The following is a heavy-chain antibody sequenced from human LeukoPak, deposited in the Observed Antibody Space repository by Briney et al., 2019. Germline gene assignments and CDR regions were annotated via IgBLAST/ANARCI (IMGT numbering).Heavy chain of an antibody. CDR1: GFTFSSYS. J-gene: IGHJ4*02. CDR3: AREASGSYSTNDY. D-gene: IGHD3-10*01. Sequence: GGSLRLSCAASGFTFSSYSMNGVRQAPGRGLEWVSSISSSSRYVHYADSVKGRFTNSRDTAKNPLYLQINSLRAEDTAVYYCAREASGSYSTNDYWGQGTLVTVSS. CDR2: ISSSSRYV. V-gene: IGHV3-21*01.